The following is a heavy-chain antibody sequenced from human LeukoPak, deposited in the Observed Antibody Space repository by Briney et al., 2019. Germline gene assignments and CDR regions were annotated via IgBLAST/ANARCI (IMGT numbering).Heavy chain of an antibody. CDR2: ISSSSSYI. CDR3: ARDGPYYYDSSGYPLGYYGMDV. D-gene: IGHD3-22*01. Sequence: GGSLRLSCAASGFTFSSYSMSWVRQAPGKGLEWVSSISSSSSYIYYADSVKGRFTISRDNAKNSLYLQMNSLRAEDTAVYYCARDGPYYYDSSGYPLGYYGMDVWGQGTTVTVSS. V-gene: IGHV3-21*01. J-gene: IGHJ6*02. CDR1: GFTFSSYS.